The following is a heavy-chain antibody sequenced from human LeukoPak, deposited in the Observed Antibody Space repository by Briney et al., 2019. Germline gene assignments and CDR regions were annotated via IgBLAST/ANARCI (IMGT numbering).Heavy chain of an antibody. CDR1: GGSVSSYY. CDR2: IYYSGST. J-gene: IGHJ4*02. D-gene: IGHD5-24*01. Sequence: NSSETLSLTCTVSGGSVSSYYWSWIRQPPGKGLEWIGYIYYSGSTNYNPSLKSRVTISVDTSKYQFSLKLSSVTAADTAVYYCARGRDGYNGDYFDYWGQGTLVTVSS. V-gene: IGHV4-59*02. CDR3: ARGRDGYNGDYFDY.